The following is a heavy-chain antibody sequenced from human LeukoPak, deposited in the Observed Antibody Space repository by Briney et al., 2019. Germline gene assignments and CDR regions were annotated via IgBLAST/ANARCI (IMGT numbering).Heavy chain of an antibody. CDR2: IYYSGST. V-gene: IGHV4-38-2*01. CDR1: GNSISSAYY. CDR3: ARHPLAAAGVYFDY. Sequence: PSETLSLTCAVTGNSISSAYYWGWIRQPPGKGLEWIGSIYYSGSTYYNPSLKSRVTISVDTSKNQFSLKLSSVTAADTAVYYCARHPLAAAGVYFDYWGQGTLVTVSS. J-gene: IGHJ4*02. D-gene: IGHD6-13*01.